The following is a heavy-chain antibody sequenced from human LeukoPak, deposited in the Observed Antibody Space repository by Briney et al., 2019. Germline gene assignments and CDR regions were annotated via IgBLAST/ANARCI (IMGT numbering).Heavy chain of an antibody. Sequence: KPSETLSLTCAVYGGSFSGYYWSWIRQPPGKGLEWIGEINHSGSTNYDPSLKSRVTISVDTSKNQFSLKLSSVTAADTAVYYCARGRITMVRGVPFDYWGQGTLVTVSS. V-gene: IGHV4-34*01. J-gene: IGHJ4*02. CDR2: INHSGST. D-gene: IGHD3-10*01. CDR1: GGSFSGYY. CDR3: ARGRITMVRGVPFDY.